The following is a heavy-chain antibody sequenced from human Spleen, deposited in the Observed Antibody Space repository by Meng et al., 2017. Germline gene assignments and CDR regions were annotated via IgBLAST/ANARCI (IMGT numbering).Heavy chain of an antibody. J-gene: IGHJ4*02. CDR1: GFTFSDYY. CDR3: AKPGTTDFDY. V-gene: IGHV3-11*04. Sequence: GESLKISCAASGFTFSDYYMSWIRQAPGKGLEWVSYISSSGSTIYYADSVKGRFTISRDNAKNSLYLQMNSLRAEDTAVYYCAKPGTTDFDYWGQGTLVTVSS. D-gene: IGHD4-11*01. CDR2: ISSSGSTI.